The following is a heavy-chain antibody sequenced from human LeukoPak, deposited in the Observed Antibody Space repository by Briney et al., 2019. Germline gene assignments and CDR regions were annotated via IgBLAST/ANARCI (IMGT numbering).Heavy chain of an antibody. Sequence: GGSLRLSCAASGFTFSSYAMSWVRQAPGKGLEWVSAISGSGGSTYYADYVKGRFTISRDNSKNTLYLQMNSLRAEDTAVYYCAKDPHMIVVAGTHFDYWGQGTLVTVSS. D-gene: IGHD6-19*01. J-gene: IGHJ4*02. V-gene: IGHV3-23*01. CDR3: AKDPHMIVVAGTHFDY. CDR2: ISGSGGST. CDR1: GFTFSSYA.